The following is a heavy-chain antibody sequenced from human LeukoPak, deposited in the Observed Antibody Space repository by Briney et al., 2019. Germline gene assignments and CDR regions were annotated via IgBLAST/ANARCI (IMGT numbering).Heavy chain of an antibody. CDR1: GGSISSYY. J-gene: IGHJ4*02. D-gene: IGHD3-10*01. Sequence: SETLSLTCTVSGGSISSYYWNWIRQPPGKGLEWIGHISYTGSTNYNPSLKSRVTISVDTSKNQFSLKLSSVSAADTAVYYCARVGYYYGSGSYYLDYWGQGTLVTVSS. CDR2: ISYTGST. CDR3: ARVGYYYGSGSYYLDY. V-gene: IGHV4-59*12.